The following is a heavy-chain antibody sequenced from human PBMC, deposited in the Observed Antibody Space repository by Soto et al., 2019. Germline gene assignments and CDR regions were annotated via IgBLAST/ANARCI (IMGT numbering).Heavy chain of an antibody. V-gene: IGHV4-34*01. CDR2: INHSGST. J-gene: IGHJ4*02. Sequence: PSETLSLTCAVYGGSFSGYYWSWIRQPPGKGLEWIGEINHSGSTNYNPSLKSRVTISVDTSKNQFSLKLSSVTAADTAVYYCARVAGGVPAAIGFDYWGQGTLVTVSS. CDR1: GGSFSGYY. D-gene: IGHD2-2*01. CDR3: ARVAGGVPAAIGFDY.